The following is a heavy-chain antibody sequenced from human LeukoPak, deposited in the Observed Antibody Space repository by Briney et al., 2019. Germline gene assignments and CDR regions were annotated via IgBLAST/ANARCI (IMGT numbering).Heavy chain of an antibody. CDR3: AKDHGSGYYYNPNFDY. Sequence: GGSLRLSCAASGFIVSNYCMGWVRQAPGKGLEWVAYIKQDASETYYVDSVRGRFSISRDNAKNSLFLQMNSLRAEDTAVYYCAKDHGSGYYYNPNFDYWGQGTLVTVSS. J-gene: IGHJ4*02. V-gene: IGHV3-7*01. CDR1: GFIVSNYC. D-gene: IGHD3-22*01. CDR2: IKQDASET.